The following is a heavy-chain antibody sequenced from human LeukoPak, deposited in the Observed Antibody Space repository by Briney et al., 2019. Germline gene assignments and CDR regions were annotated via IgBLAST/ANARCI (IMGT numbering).Heavy chain of an antibody. J-gene: IGHJ3*02. CDR1: GFTFSSYA. CDR3: ARDSSVAFDI. D-gene: IGHD6-19*01. CDR2: ISYDGSNK. Sequence: GRSLTLSCAASGFTFSSYAMHWVSQAPGKGLEWVAVISYDGSNKYYADSVKGRFTISRDNSKDTLYLQMNRLRAEDTAVYYCARDSSVAFDIWGQGTMVTVSS. V-gene: IGHV3-30*01.